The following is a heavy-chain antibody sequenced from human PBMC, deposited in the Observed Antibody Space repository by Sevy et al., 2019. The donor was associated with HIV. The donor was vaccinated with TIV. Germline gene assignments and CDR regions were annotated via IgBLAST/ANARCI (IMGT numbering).Heavy chain of an antibody. CDR3: ARDLPPSATTVAHFDH. CDR2: ISNSGTTI. Sequence: GGSLRLSCAASGFTFSSYEMNWVRQAPGKGLEWVSYISNSGTTISYSDSVRGRFTISRDNARNSLYLQMNSLRGEDTAAYYCARDLPPSATTVAHFDHWGQGTLVTVSS. J-gene: IGHJ4*02. D-gene: IGHD4-17*01. CDR1: GFTFSSYE. V-gene: IGHV3-48*03.